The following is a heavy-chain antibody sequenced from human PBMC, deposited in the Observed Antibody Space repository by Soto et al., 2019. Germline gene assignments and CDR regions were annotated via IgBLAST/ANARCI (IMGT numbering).Heavy chain of an antibody. D-gene: IGHD3-10*01. J-gene: IGHJ3*01. CDR3: ATRSGGGGAFDF. Sequence: PGGSVRLSCAASGLTFSNYEMNWVRQAPGKGLEWVSYIGRGGTTTYYADSLKGRSTIPRDNAKNSLYLQMNSLRAEDTAVYYCATRSGGGGAFDFWGQGTMVTVSS. CDR1: GLTFSNYE. V-gene: IGHV3-48*03. CDR2: IGRGGTTT.